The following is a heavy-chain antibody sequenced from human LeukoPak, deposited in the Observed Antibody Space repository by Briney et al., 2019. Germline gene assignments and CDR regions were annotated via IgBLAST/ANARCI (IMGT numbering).Heavy chain of an antibody. CDR3: WVPHYYDSSGYYCRDY. CDR1: GFTFSNAW. CDR2: IKSKTDGGTT. D-gene: IGHD3-22*01. Sequence: GGSLRLSCAASGFTFSNAWMSWVRQARGKGLEWVGRIKSKTDGGTTDYAAPVKGRFTISRDDSKNTLYLQMNSLKTEDTAVYYCWVPHYYDSSGYYCRDYWGQGTLVTVSS. V-gene: IGHV3-15*01. J-gene: IGHJ4*02.